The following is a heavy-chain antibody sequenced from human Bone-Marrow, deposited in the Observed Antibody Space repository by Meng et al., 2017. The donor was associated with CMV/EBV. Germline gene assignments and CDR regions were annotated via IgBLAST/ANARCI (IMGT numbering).Heavy chain of an antibody. CDR2: INHSGST. CDR3: ARSRYTSSPWFDR. CDR1: GGSFSGYY. Sequence: GSLRLSCAVYGGSFSGYYWSWIRQPPGKGLEWIGEINHSGSTNYNPSLKSRVTISVDTSKNQFSLRLNSVTAADTAVYYCARSRYTSSPWFDRWGQGTRVTVSS. J-gene: IGHJ5*02. V-gene: IGHV4-34*01. D-gene: IGHD6-6*01.